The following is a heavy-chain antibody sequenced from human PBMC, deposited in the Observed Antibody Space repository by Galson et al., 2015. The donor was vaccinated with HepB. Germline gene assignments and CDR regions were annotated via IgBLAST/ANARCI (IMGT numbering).Heavy chain of an antibody. D-gene: IGHD2-2*01. V-gene: IGHV3-23*01. J-gene: IGHJ5*02. Sequence: RLSCAASGFTFSSYAMSWVRQAPGKGLEWVSAISGSGGSTYYADSVKGRFTISRDNSKNTLYLQMNSLRAEDTAVYYCAKDRLLWGWFDPWGQGTLVTVSS. CDR3: AKDRLLWGWFDP. CDR1: GFTFSSYA. CDR2: ISGSGGST.